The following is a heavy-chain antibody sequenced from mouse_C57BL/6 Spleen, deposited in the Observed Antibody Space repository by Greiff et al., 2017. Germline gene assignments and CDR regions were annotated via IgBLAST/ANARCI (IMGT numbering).Heavy chain of an antibody. CDR2: IYPGDGDT. CDR3: ARWYYGSSYPFAY. D-gene: IGHD1-1*01. CDR1: GYAFSSSW. J-gene: IGHJ3*01. Sequence: QVQLQQSGPELVKPGASVKISCKASGYAFSSSWMNWVKQRPGKGLEWIGRIYPGDGDTNYNGKFKGKATLTADKSSSTAYMQLSSLTSEDSAVYFCARWYYGSSYPFAYWGQGTLVTVSA. V-gene: IGHV1-82*01.